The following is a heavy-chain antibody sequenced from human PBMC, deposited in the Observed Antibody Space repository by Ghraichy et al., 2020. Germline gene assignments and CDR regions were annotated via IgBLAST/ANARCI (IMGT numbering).Heavy chain of an antibody. D-gene: IGHD2/OR15-2a*01. J-gene: IGHJ6*02. CDR3: SRAFRKNYYYYYVVDV. V-gene: IGHV3-15*01. CDR1: GFTFNNAW. CDR2: IRSKSDGGTI. Sequence: SCAASGFTFNNAWMSWVRQAPGKGLEWVGRIRSKSDGGTIDYAAPVKGRFTISRDDSKNTVYLQMNSLKTEDTAIYYCSRAFRKNYYYYYVVDVWGQGTTVTVSS.